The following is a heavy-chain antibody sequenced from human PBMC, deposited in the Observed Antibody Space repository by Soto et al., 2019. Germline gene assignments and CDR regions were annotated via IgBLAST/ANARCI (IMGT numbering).Heavy chain of an antibody. V-gene: IGHV3-30-3*01. CDR3: ARGWRIYYGMDV. D-gene: IGHD2-15*01. CDR1: GFIFSSYA. CDR2: ISYDGSNK. Sequence: QVQLVESGGGVVQPGRSLRLSCAASGFIFSSYAMHWVRQAPGKGLEWVAVISYDGSNKYYADSVKGRFTISRDNSKNTLYLQMNSLRAEDTAVYYCARGWRIYYGMDVWGQGTTVTVSS. J-gene: IGHJ6*02.